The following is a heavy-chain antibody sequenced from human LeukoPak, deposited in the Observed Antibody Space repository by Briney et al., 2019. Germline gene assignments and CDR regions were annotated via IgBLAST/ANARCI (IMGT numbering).Heavy chain of an antibody. D-gene: IGHD1-26*01. CDR2: IYSGGST. J-gene: IGHJ4*02. CDR3: ARDEWELLRAY. CDR1: GFTVRSNY. Sequence: GGSLRLSCAASGFTVRSNYMSWVRQAPGKGLEWVSIIYSGGSTYYTDSVKGRFTISRDNSNNTLYLQMNNLRVEDTAVYYCARDEWELLRAYWGQGTLVTVSS. V-gene: IGHV3-66*02.